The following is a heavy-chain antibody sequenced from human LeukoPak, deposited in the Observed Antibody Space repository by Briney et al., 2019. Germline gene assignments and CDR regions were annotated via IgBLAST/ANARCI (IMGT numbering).Heavy chain of an antibody. CDR2: LIENGATT. CDR3: ARGAGYNYPYYFDY. V-gene: IGHV3-23*01. Sequence: GGSLRLSCAASGFTFSSHAMSWVRRAPGKGLEWVSGLIENGATTYYADSVKGRFTISRDNSKNTLYLQMNSLRAEDTAVYYCARGAGYNYPYYFDYWGQGTLVTVSS. J-gene: IGHJ4*02. CDR1: GFTFSSHA. D-gene: IGHD5-24*01.